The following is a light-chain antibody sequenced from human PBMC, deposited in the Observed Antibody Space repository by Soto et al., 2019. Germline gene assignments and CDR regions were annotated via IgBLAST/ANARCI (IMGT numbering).Light chain of an antibody. Sequence: QSALTQPPSASGSPGQSVTISCTGTSSDVGGYNYVSWYQQHPGKAPKLMIYEVSKRPSGVPDRFSGSKSGNTASLTVSGLQAEDEADYYCSSYAGSTLYVFGTGTKATVL. J-gene: IGLJ1*01. CDR2: EVS. CDR1: SSDVGGYNY. V-gene: IGLV2-8*01. CDR3: SSYAGSTLYV.